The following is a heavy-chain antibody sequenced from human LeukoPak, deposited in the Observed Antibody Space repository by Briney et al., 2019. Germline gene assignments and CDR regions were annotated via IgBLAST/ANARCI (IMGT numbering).Heavy chain of an antibody. J-gene: IGHJ4*02. CDR3: ARDLGGLYYDSSGTDY. Sequence: SETLSLTCTVSGGSISSYYWSWIRQPAGKGLEWIGRIYGSGSTNYNPSLWGRVTMSVDTSKNQVSLNLGSVTAADTAVYYCARDLGGLYYDSSGTDYWGRGTLVTVSS. CDR1: GGSISSYY. D-gene: IGHD3-22*01. V-gene: IGHV4-4*07. CDR2: IYGSGST.